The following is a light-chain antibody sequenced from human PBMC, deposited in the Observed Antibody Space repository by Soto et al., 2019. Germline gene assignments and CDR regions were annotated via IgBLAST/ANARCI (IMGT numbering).Light chain of an antibody. CDR1: TSNIGNNY. Sequence: QSVLTQPPSVSAAPGQKVTISCSGTTSNIGNNYVSWYQQLPGTAPKLLIYENNKRPSGIPDRFSGSKSGTSATLGITGLQTGDEADYYCGTWDNSLSGVLFGGGTKLTVL. V-gene: IGLV1-51*02. CDR2: ENN. CDR3: GTWDNSLSGVL. J-gene: IGLJ2*01.